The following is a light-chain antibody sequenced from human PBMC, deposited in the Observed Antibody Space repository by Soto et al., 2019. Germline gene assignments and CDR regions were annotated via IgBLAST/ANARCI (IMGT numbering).Light chain of an antibody. V-gene: IGLV2-14*03. CDR2: DLS. J-gene: IGLJ3*02. CDR3: TSYAASSTLL. Sequence: QSALTQPASVSGSPGQSITISSTGTSSDVGGSNSVSWYQQHPGKAPKLVIFDLSDRPSEVSDRFSGSKSGNTASLTISGLQTEDEADYYCTSYAASSTLLFGGGTKLTVL. CDR1: SSDVGGSNS.